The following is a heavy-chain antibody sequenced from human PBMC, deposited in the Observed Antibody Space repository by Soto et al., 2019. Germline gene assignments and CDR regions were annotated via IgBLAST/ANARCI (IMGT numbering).Heavy chain of an antibody. D-gene: IGHD1-7*01. Sequence: QLRLQESGSGLVKPSQTLSLTCAVSGGSISSGGYAWNWIRQPPGKGLEWIGYIYHSGYTSYNPSLKTRLTSSVDTPAHRLSLTLSCLTAAATAGYYCARDSLTGNYSDTWGPGTLVTVSS. J-gene: IGHJ5*02. CDR2: IYHSGYT. CDR3: ARDSLTGNYSDT. CDR1: GGSISSGGYA. V-gene: IGHV4-30-2*01.